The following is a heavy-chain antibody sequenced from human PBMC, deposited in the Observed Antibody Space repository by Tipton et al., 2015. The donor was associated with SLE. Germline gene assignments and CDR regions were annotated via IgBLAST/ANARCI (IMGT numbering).Heavy chain of an antibody. CDR1: GFTFSSYW. V-gene: IGHV3-7*01. Sequence: SLRLSCAASGFTFSSYWMSWVRQAPGKGLEWVANIKQDGSEKYYVDPVKGRFTISRDNAKNSLYLQMNSLRAEDTAVYYCARGIVSSWYDYWGQGTLVTVSS. J-gene: IGHJ4*02. D-gene: IGHD6-13*01. CDR3: ARGIVSSWYDY. CDR2: IKQDGSEK.